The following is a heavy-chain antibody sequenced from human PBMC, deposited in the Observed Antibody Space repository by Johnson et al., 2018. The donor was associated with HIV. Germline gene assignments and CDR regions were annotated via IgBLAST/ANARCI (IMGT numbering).Heavy chain of an antibody. CDR2: PSGSGGST. Sequence: VQLVESGGGLVQPGGSLRLSCAASGFTFSSYAMSWVRQAPGKGLEWVSAPSGSGGSTYYADSGKGRFTISRDNSKNPLYLQLNSLRAEDTAVYYCAKDRRDEMAREAFDIWGQGTMVTVSS. V-gene: IGHV3-23*04. J-gene: IGHJ3*02. CDR3: AKDRRDEMAREAFDI. CDR1: GFTFSSYA. D-gene: IGHD5-24*01.